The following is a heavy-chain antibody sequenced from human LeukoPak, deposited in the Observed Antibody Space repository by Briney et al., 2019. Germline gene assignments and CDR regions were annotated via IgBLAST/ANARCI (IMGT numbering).Heavy chain of an antibody. V-gene: IGHV3-30*01. J-gene: IGHJ6*03. CDR2: ISYNGSNK. D-gene: IGHD3-10*01. CDR1: GFTFSSYA. Sequence: PGRSLRLSCAASGFTFSSYAMHWVRQAPGKGLEWVAVISYNGSNKNYADSVKGRFTISRDNSKNTLYLQMNSLRAEDTAVYYCARGGITMVRGVIIPPYYYYYYMDVWGKGTTVTVSS. CDR3: ARGGITMVRGVIIPPYYYYYYMDV.